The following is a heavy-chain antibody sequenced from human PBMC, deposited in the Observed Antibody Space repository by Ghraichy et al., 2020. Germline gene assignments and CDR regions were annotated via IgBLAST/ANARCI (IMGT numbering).Heavy chain of an antibody. Sequence: GESLNISCAASGFTFSSYAMSWVRQAPGKGLEWVSAISGSGGSTYYADSVKGRFTISRDNSKNTLYLQMNSLRAEDTAVYYCAKSAGYYYDSSGFDYWGQGTLVTVSS. V-gene: IGHV3-23*01. J-gene: IGHJ4*02. CDR3: AKSAGYYYDSSGFDY. CDR1: GFTFSSYA. D-gene: IGHD3-22*01. CDR2: ISGSGGST.